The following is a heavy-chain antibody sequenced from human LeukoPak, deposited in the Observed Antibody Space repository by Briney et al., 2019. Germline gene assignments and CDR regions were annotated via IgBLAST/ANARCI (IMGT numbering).Heavy chain of an antibody. CDR1: GYTFTSYD. Sequence: ASVKVSCKASGYTFTSYDINWVRQATGQGLEWMGWMNPNSGNTGYAQKFQGRVTMTRNTSISTAYMELSSLRSEDTAVYYCARRYYDFWSGYSSSYYYYMDVWGKGTTVTVSS. CDR3: ARRYYDFWSGYSSSYYYYMDV. D-gene: IGHD3-3*01. CDR2: MNPNSGNT. J-gene: IGHJ6*03. V-gene: IGHV1-8*01.